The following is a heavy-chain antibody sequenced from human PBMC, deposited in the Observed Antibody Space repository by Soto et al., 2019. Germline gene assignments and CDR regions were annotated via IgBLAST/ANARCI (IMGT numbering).Heavy chain of an antibody. CDR2: IKSWTDGGIV. J-gene: IGHJ4*02. CDR3: TTWRREKSCTSVSCYGDGAY. Sequence: EVPLVESGGALVKPGESLTLSCAASGFTFNSAWMTWVRQAPGKGLEWVGRIKSWTDGGIVDTAAPVKGRFTISRDYSPTPFSPQMNSLKSEDTAVYYCTTWRREKSCTSVSCYGDGAYWGQGTLVTVSS. D-gene: IGHD2-2*01. CDR1: GFTFNSAW. V-gene: IGHV3-15*02.